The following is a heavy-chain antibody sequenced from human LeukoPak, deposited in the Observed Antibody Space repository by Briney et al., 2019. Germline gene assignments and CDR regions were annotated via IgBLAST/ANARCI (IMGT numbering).Heavy chain of an antibody. D-gene: IGHD4-11*01. V-gene: IGHV1-69*04. CDR3: ARDDMTTFDY. CDR2: IIPILGIA. J-gene: IGHJ4*02. Sequence: SVKVSCKASGGTFSSYAISWVRQAPGQGLEWMGRIIPILGIANYAQKFQGRITITADKSTSTAYMELSSLRSEDTAVYYCARDDMTTFDYWGQGTLVTVSS. CDR1: GGTFSSYA.